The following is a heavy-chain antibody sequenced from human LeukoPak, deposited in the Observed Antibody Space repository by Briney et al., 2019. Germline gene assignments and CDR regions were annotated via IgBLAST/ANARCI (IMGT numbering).Heavy chain of an antibody. D-gene: IGHD3-10*01. CDR3: ARDRYYGSGDFYGMDV. J-gene: IGHJ6*02. Sequence: SETLSLTCTVSGGSISNYYWSWIRQPPGKGLEWIGYISYSGSTNYNPSLKSRVTILIDTSKNQFSLKLSSLTAADTAVYYCARDRYYGSGDFYGMDVWGQGTTVTASS. V-gene: IGHV4-59*12. CDR1: GGSISNYY. CDR2: ISYSGST.